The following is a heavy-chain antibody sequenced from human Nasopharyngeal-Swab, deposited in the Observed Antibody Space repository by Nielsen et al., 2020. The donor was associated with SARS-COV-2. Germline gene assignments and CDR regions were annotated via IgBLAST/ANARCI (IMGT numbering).Heavy chain of an antibody. J-gene: IGHJ4*02. CDR1: GFTFSCSG. V-gene: IGHV3-33*01. CDR2: IWYDGSNK. D-gene: IGHD1-26*01. CDR3: AREGAVGAHTGVDY. Sequence: GGSLRLSCAPSGFTFSCSGMHWVRQAPGKGLEWVAVIWYDGSNKYYADSVKGRFTISRDNSKNTVYLQMNRRRAEDTDVYYCAREGAVGAHTGVDYWGQGTLVTVSS.